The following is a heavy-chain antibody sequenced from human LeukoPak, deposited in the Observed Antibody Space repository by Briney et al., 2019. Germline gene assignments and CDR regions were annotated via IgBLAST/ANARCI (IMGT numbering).Heavy chain of an antibody. CDR3: ARDGDYGDSPLYYYGMDV. CDR2: IKPDGSEK. J-gene: IGHJ6*02. Sequence: GGSLRLSCVASGFTFSTYWMSWVRQTPGKRLEWVANIKPDGSEKYYVDSVKGRFTISRDNSKNTLYLQMNSLRAEDTAVYYCARDGDYGDSPLYYYGMDVWGQGTTVTVSS. D-gene: IGHD4-17*01. V-gene: IGHV3-7*03. CDR1: GFTFSTYW.